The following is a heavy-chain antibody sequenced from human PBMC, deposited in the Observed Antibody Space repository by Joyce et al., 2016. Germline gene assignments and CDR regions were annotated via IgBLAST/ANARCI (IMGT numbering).Heavy chain of an antibody. J-gene: IGHJ6*03. CDR3: TTLVATATFRTNYYYYLDV. CDR2: LNREGTQK. Sequence: QVQLVQSGAEVKKPGASVKVSCKVSGFPLSELSIQWVRLPPGRGLEGLGGLNREGTQKIFAQKFQGRITMTDDTSTDTAYMELSSLTSDDTAVYYCTTLVATATFRTNYYYYLDVWGKGTTVIVSS. CDR1: GFPLSELS. V-gene: IGHV1-24*01. D-gene: IGHD1/OR15-1a*01.